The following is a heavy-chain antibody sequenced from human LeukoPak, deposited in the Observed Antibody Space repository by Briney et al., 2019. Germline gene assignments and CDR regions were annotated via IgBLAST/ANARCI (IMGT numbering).Heavy chain of an antibody. Sequence: SETLSLTCTVSGGSISSSSYYWGWIRQPPGKGLEWIGRIYYSGSTYYNPSLKSRVTISVDTSKNQFSLKLSSVTAADTAVYYCARRGIVVVPAAVQGFDIWGQGTMVTVSS. CDR1: GGSISSSSYY. D-gene: IGHD2-2*01. CDR3: ARRGIVVVPAAVQGFDI. V-gene: IGHV4-39*01. CDR2: IYYSGST. J-gene: IGHJ3*02.